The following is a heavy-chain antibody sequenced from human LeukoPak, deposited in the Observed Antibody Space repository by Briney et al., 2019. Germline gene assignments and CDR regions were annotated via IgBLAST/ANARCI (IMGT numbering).Heavy chain of an antibody. CDR2: ITWGRDNL. V-gene: IGHV3-9*01. D-gene: IGHD3-3*01. Sequence: GGSLRLSCAVSGFIFDDYAMHWVRQAPGKGLEWVSGITWGRDNLAYAASVKGRFTISRDNRKNLLHLQMNSLRAEDTAVYYCAKEARGTIFRVVISDSYYYYMDVSGKGTTVTVSS. CDR1: GFIFDDYA. CDR3: AKEARGTIFRVVISDSYYYYMDV. J-gene: IGHJ6*03.